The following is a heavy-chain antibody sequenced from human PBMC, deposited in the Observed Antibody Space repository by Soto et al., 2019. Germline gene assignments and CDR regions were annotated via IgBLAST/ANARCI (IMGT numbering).Heavy chain of an antibody. D-gene: IGHD2-2*01. CDR3: VRGAGRSTSSSYYYGLDV. J-gene: IGHJ6*02. CDR2: TRDKANRYTT. Sequence: EVQLVESGGGLVQPGGSLRLSCAASGFTFSDHYMDWVRQAPGKGLEWVGRTRDKANRYTTEYAASVKGRFTISRDDSKNSLYLHMNSLKTEDTALYYCVRGAGRSTSSSYYYGLDVWGQGTTVTVSS. CDR1: GFTFSDHY. V-gene: IGHV3-72*01.